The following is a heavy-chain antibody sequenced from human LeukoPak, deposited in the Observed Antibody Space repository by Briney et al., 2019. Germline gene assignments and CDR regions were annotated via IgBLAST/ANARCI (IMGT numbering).Heavy chain of an antibody. CDR2: ISSSGSTI. D-gene: IGHD3-3*01. V-gene: IGHV3-11*01. J-gene: IGHJ6*03. CDR3: ARDRAYYDFWSGYSHYYYMDV. CDR1: GFTFSDYY. Sequence: GGSLRLSCAASGFTFSDYYMSWIRQAPGKGLEWVSYISSSGSTIYYADSVKGRFTISRDNAKNSLSLQMNSLRAEDTAVYYCARDRAYYDFWSGYSHYYYMDVWGKGTTVTVSS.